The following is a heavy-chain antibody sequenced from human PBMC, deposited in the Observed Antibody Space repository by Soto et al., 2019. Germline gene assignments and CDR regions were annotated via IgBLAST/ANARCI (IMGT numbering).Heavy chain of an antibody. CDR2: IFYTGTT. CDR3: ARLVVVAPVANA. J-gene: IGHJ5*02. CDR1: GGSISSGGYY. D-gene: IGHD2-2*01. V-gene: IGHV4-39*02. Sequence: SETLSLTCTVSGGSISSGGYYWSWIRQHPGKGLEWVGGIFYTGTTYYSPSLKDRVTISVDTSKNSFSLNLTSVTAADTAVYFCARLVVVAPVANAWGQGTLVTVSS.